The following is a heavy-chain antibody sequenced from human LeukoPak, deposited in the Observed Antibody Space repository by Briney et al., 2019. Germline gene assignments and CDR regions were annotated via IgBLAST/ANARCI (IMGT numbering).Heavy chain of an antibody. CDR1: GITFNNAW. V-gene: IGHV3-15*01. Sequence: GGFPRLSCATSGITFNNAWMSWVRQAPGKGLEWVGRIKSKADGGTIDYAAPVKGRFTILRDDSRVMLYLQLNSLKIEDTAVYYCTTDRGIGVRPVFDSWGQGTLVTVSS. CDR3: TTDRGIGVRPVFDS. D-gene: IGHD6-6*01. J-gene: IGHJ4*02. CDR2: IKSKADGGTI.